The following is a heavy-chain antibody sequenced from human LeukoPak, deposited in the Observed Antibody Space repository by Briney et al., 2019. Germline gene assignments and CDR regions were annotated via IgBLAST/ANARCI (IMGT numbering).Heavy chain of an antibody. CDR1: GGTFSSYA. J-gene: IGHJ4*02. V-gene: IGHV1-69*04. Sequence: GASVKVSCKASGGTFSSYAISWVRQAPEQGLEWMGRIIPILGIANYAQKFQGRVTITADKSTSTAYMELSSLRSEDTAVYYCASQITMVRGVNYWGQGTLVTVSS. CDR2: IIPILGIA. CDR3: ASQITMVRGVNY. D-gene: IGHD3-10*01.